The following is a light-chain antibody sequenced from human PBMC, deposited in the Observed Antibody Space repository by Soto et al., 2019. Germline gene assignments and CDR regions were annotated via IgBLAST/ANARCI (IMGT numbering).Light chain of an antibody. CDR2: GVT. V-gene: IGLV2-14*01. J-gene: IGLJ3*02. CDR3: SSYSTSYTWV. Sequence: QSALTQPASVSGSPGQSITISCTGTSSDVGSQDFVSWHQQRPGKAPKFIIYGVTNRPSGVSNRFSGSKSGNTASLTISGLQADDEDDYYCSSYSTSYTWVFGGGTKVTVL. CDR1: SSDVGSQDF.